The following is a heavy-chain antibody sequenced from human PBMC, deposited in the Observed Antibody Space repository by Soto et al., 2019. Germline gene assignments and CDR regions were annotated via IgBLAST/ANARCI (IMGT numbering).Heavy chain of an antibody. CDR3: ARHVGYYSQGEWFDP. D-gene: IGHD2-15*01. CDR2: IYSSGST. J-gene: IGHJ5*02. V-gene: IGHV4-59*08. Sequence: SETLSLTCAVYGGSFSGYYWSWIRQPPGKGLEWIGYIYSSGSTNYNPSLKSRVTISVDTSKNQFSLKLSSVTAADTAVYYCARHVGYYSQGEWFDPWGQGTLVTVSS. CDR1: GGSFSGYY.